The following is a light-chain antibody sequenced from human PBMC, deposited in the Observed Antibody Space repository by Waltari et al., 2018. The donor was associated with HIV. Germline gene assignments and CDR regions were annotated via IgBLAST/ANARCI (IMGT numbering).Light chain of an antibody. CDR1: SSAVGGYNY. Sequence: QSALTQPASVSGSPGQSITISCTGTSSAVGGYNYVSWYQQHPGKAPKLMIYEVSNRPSGFSNRFSGSKSGNTASLTISGLQAEDEADYYCSSYTSSSTSHVFGTGTKVTVL. J-gene: IGLJ1*01. CDR2: EVS. V-gene: IGLV2-14*01. CDR3: SSYTSSSTSHV.